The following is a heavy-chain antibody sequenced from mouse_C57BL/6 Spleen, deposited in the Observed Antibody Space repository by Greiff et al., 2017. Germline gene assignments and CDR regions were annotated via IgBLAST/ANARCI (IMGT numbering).Heavy chain of an antibody. D-gene: IGHD2-4*01. J-gene: IGHJ4*01. CDR1: GFSLTSYG. V-gene: IGHV2-5*01. CDR3: AKNEITSYAMDY. Sequence: VKLMESGPGLVQPSQCLSITCTVSGFSLTSYGVHWVRQSPGKGLEWLGMIWRGGSTDKNAAFMSRLSITKDNAKSQVFFKMNSLQAYDTAIYYCAKNEITSYAMDYWGQGTSVTVSS. CDR2: IWRGGST.